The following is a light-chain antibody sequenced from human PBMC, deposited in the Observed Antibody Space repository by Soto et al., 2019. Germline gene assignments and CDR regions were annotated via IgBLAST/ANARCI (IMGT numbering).Light chain of an antibody. J-gene: IGKJ1*01. Sequence: DIQMTQSPSSLSAVVGGRVSITCRASQHISHFLNWYQHKPGKAPELLIFDAYNLQPGVQTRFSGSGRGANFTLSISSLQPEDIATYFCKQYDTLPWTFGQGTKVDIK. CDR2: DAY. V-gene: IGKV1-33*01. CDR1: QHISHF. CDR3: KQYDTLPWT.